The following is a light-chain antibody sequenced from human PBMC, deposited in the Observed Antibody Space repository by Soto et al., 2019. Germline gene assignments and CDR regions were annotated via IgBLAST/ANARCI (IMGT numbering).Light chain of an antibody. CDR1: QNIGSN. Sequence: EVVMTQSPATVSASPGERVILSCRASQNIGSNLAWYQQRPGQAPRLLMYGASTRATETPARFSGSGFGTEFTLTISSLQSEGSAVYYCQQYHNWPPWTFGQGTKVDIK. CDR3: QQYHNWPPWT. V-gene: IGKV3-15*01. CDR2: GAS. J-gene: IGKJ1*01.